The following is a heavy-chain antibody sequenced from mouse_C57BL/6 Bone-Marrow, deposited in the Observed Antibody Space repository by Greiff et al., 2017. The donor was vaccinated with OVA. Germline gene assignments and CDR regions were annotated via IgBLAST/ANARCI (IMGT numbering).Heavy chain of an antibody. D-gene: IGHD1-1*01. CDR1: GYTFTSYW. CDR2: IDPSDSYT. V-gene: IGHV1-69*01. CDR3: ERWGVGREYCDV. J-gene: IGHJ1*03. Sequence: VQLQQPGAELVMPGASVKLSCKASGYTFTSYWMHWVKQRPGQGLEWIGEIDPSDSYTNYNQKFKCKSTLTVDKSSSTSYMQLSSLTSEDSAVYECERWGVGREYCDVWGTGATVTVSS.